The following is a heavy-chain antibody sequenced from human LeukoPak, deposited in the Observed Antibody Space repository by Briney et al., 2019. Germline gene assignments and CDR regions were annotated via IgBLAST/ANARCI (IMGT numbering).Heavy chain of an antibody. CDR3: GRDYVWGSYRYTGGFDY. CDR1: GYTFTGYY. Sequence: RASVKVSCKASGYTFTGYYMHWVRQAPGQGLEWMGWINPNSGGTNYAQKFQGRVTMTRDTSISTAYMELSRLRSDDTAVYYCGRDYVWGSYRYTGGFDYWGQGTLVTVSS. J-gene: IGHJ4*02. D-gene: IGHD3-16*02. CDR2: INPNSGGT. V-gene: IGHV1-2*02.